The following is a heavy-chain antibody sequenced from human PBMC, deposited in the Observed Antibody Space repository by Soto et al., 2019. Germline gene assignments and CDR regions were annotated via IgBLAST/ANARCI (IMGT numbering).Heavy chain of an antibody. J-gene: IGHJ5*02. CDR1: GYTFTGYY. V-gene: IGHV1-2*04. Sequence: QVQLVQSGAEVKKPGASVKVSCKASGYTFTGYYMHWVRQAPGQGLEWMGWINPNSGCTNYAQKLHGWVTMPRDTSISPAYLELSRLRSDDTALYSCARDGRRLLWFGELGGFDPWGQGTLVTVSS. CDR3: ARDGRRLLWFGELGGFDP. CDR2: INPNSGCT. D-gene: IGHD3-10*01.